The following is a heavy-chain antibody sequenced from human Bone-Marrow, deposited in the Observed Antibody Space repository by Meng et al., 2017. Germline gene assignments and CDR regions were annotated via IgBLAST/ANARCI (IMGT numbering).Heavy chain of an antibody. CDR3: ARGDSSGCSSYAAFDI. V-gene: IGHV4-59*01. J-gene: IGHJ3*02. Sequence: SETLSLTCTVSGGSISSYYWSWIRQPPGKGLEWIAYIYYSGSTNYNPSVKSRVTISVDTSKNQSSLKLSAVTAADEAVYYYARGDSSGCSSYAAFDIWGQGTMVTVSS. D-gene: IGHD3-22*01. CDR2: IYYSGST. CDR1: GGSISSYY.